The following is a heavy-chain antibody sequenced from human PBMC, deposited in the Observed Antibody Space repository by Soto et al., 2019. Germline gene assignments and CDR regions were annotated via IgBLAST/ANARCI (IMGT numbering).Heavy chain of an antibody. J-gene: IGHJ6*03. Sequence: SETLSLTCTVSGGSISSGGYYWSWIRQHPGKGLEWIGYIYYSGSTYYNPSLKSRVTISVDTSKNQFSLKLSSVTAADTAVYYCARFAAGYCSSTSCYKNYYYYYMDVWGKGTTVTVSS. CDR2: IYYSGST. CDR3: ARFAAGYCSSTSCYKNYYYYYMDV. V-gene: IGHV4-31*02. D-gene: IGHD2-2*02. CDR1: GGSISSGGYY.